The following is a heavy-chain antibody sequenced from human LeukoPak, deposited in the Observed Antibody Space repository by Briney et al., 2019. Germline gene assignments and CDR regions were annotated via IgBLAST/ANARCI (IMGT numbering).Heavy chain of an antibody. CDR2: ISGSGGST. V-gene: IGHV3-23*01. CDR3: AKDRAVRYYDSSGHYPLFDY. CDR1: GFTFSSYA. J-gene: IGHJ4*02. D-gene: IGHD3-22*01. Sequence: GGSLRLSCAASGFTFSSYAMSWVRQAPGKGLEWVSAISGSGGSTYYADSVKGRFTIPRDNSKNTLYLQMNSLRAEDTAVYYCAKDRAVRYYDSSGHYPLFDYWGQGTLVTVSP.